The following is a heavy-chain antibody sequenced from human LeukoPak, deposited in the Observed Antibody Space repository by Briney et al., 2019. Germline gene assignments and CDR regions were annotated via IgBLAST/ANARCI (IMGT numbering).Heavy chain of an antibody. Sequence: GGSLRLSCAASGFTFSSYSMNWVRQAPGKGLEWVSSISSSSSYIYYADSVKGRFTIFRDNAKNSLYLQMNSLRAEDTAVYYCATGPRNLRAGTRDYWGQGTLVTVSS. V-gene: IGHV3-21*04. CDR2: ISSSSSYI. CDR1: GFTFSSYS. D-gene: IGHD6-19*01. CDR3: ATGPRNLRAGTRDY. J-gene: IGHJ4*02.